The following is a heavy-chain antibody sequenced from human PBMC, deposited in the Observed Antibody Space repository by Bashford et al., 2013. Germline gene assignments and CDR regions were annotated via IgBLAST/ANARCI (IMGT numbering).Heavy chain of an antibody. V-gene: IGHV3-48*02. D-gene: IGHD6-13*01. CDR2: ISGGSSTK. CDR3: AREGPYSSQHDAFDI. Sequence: VRQAPGKGLQWISYISGGSSTKYYAVSVQGRFTISRDNVKNFLYLQMNSLQDEDTAVYYCAREGPYSSQHDAFDIWGQGTMVTVSS. J-gene: IGHJ3*02.